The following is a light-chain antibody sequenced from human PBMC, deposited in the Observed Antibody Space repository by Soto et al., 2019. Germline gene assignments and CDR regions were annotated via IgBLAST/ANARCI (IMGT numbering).Light chain of an antibody. CDR3: QQLNSYPFT. CDR1: QGISSY. Sequence: DIQLTQSPSFLSASVGDRVTITCRASQGISSYLAWYRQKPGKAPKLLIYAASTLQSGVPSRFSGSESGTEFTLTISSLHPEDFATYYCQQLNSYPFTFGGGTKVEIK. J-gene: IGKJ4*01. CDR2: AAS. V-gene: IGKV1-9*01.